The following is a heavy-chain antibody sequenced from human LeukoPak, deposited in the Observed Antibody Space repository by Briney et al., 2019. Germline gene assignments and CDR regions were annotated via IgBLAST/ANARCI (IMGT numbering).Heavy chain of an antibody. D-gene: IGHD6-19*01. V-gene: IGHV1-69*05. CDR1: GGTFSSYA. Sequence: SVKVSCKASGGTFSSYAISWVRQAPGQGLEWMGRIIPIFGTANYAQKFQGRVTITTDESTSTAYMELSSLRSEDTAVYYCAREVPSQWLVDYRGQGTLVTVSS. CDR2: IIPIFGTA. CDR3: AREVPSQWLVDY. J-gene: IGHJ4*02.